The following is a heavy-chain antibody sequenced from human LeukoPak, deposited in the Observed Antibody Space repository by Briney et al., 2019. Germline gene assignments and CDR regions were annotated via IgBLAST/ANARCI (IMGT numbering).Heavy chain of an antibody. V-gene: IGHV4-61*02. CDR2: IYTSEST. CDR1: GGSISSGSYY. J-gene: IGHJ4*02. CDR3: ARYGTTVVTDY. D-gene: IGHD4-23*01. Sequence: SQTLSLTCTVSGGSISSGSYYWSWIRQPAGKGLEWIGRIYTSESTNYNPSLKSRVTISVDTSKNQFSLKLSSVTAADTAVYYCARYGTTVVTDYWGQGTLVTVSS.